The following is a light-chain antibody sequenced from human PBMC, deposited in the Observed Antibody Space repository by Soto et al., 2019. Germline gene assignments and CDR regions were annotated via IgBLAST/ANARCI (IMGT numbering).Light chain of an antibody. Sequence: EIVLTQSPGTLSLSPGERGTISCRASHSVSSSYLAWYQQKPGQAPRLLIYGASSRATGIPDRFSGSGSGTDFTLTISRLEPQDFAVYYCQQYGSSPPYTFGQGTKLEIK. CDR2: GAS. CDR3: QQYGSSPPYT. V-gene: IGKV3-20*01. CDR1: HSVSSSY. J-gene: IGKJ2*01.